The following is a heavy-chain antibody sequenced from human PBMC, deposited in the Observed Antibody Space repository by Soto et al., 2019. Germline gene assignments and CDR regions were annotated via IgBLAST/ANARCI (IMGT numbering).Heavy chain of an antibody. CDR2: INAGNGNT. J-gene: IGHJ6*02. V-gene: IGHV1-3*01. CDR3: ARSGYDFWSGLKYGMDV. CDR1: GYTFTSYA. D-gene: IGHD3-3*01. Sequence: ASVKVSCKASGYTFTSYAMHWVRQAPGQRLEWMGWINAGNGNTKYSQKFQGRVTITRDTSASTAYMELSSLRSEDTAVYYCARSGYDFWSGLKYGMDVWGQGTTVTVSS.